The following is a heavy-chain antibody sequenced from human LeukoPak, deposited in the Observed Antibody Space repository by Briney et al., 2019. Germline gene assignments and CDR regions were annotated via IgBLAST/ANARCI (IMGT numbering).Heavy chain of an antibody. CDR3: AGPRGMDSSIIDY. V-gene: IGHV4-34*01. D-gene: IGHD6-13*01. J-gene: IGHJ4*02. CDR2: INHSGST. Sequence: SETLSLTCAIYGGSFSGYYWSWIRQPPGKGLEWIGEINHSGSTNYNPSLKSRVTISVDTSKNQFSLKLSSVTAADTAVYYCAGPRGMDSSIIDYWGQGTLVTVSS. CDR1: GGSFSGYY.